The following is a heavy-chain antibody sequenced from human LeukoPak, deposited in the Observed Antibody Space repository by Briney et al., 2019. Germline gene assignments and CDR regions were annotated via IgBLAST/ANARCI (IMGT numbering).Heavy chain of an antibody. J-gene: IGHJ5*02. CDR1: GYSISSGYF. Sequence: SETLSLTCAVSGYSISSGYFWVWIRQSPGKGLQWIGSIYHTGSTYYNPSLESPVTISLDTSKNQFSLNLESVTAADTAVYCCARDLGLTISHNWFDPWGQGTLVTVFS. CDR2: IYHTGST. V-gene: IGHV4-38-2*02. CDR3: ARDLGLTISHNWFDP. D-gene: IGHD3-9*01.